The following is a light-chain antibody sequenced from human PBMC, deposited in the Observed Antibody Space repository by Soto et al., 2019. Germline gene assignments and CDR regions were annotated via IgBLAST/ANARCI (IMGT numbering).Light chain of an antibody. Sequence: EIVLTQSPATLSLDPGERATLSCRARQSVSSYLAWYQQKPGQAPRLLIYDASNRATGIPARFSGSGSGTDFTLTISSLEPEDFAVYYCQQRSNWPTFGGGTKVEIK. J-gene: IGKJ4*01. CDR2: DAS. CDR1: QSVSSY. V-gene: IGKV3-11*01. CDR3: QQRSNWPT.